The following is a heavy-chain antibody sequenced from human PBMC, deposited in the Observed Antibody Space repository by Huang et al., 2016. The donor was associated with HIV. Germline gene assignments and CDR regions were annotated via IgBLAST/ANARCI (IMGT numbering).Heavy chain of an antibody. J-gene: IGHJ6*03. D-gene: IGHD1-1*01. CDR2: LDHRGNS. CDR1: GGA. V-gene: IGHV4-34*02. Sequence: QVQLQQWGAGLWGPSEALSVPCAVSGGAGGRRTPGKGPELIGALDHRGNSRYNPSLVGPVTIGLDTSKNQFSLTLTAVNAADTAVYFCARGRHMRVPTFGINYYYYYLDVWGQGTTVTVSS. CDR3: ARGRHMRVPTFGINYYYYYLDV.